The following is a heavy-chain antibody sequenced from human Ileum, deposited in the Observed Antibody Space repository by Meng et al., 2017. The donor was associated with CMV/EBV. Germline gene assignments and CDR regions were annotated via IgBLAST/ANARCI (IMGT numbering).Heavy chain of an antibody. Sequence: GESLKISCAGFGFSFSSYWVHWVRQAPGEGLEWVSRINIDGSTTTYADSVKGRFTISGDNAKNTLYLQMNSLRAEDTAVYYCARAGSYRFDYWGQGTLVTVSS. CDR2: INIDGSTT. CDR3: ARAGSYRFDY. CDR1: GFSFSSYW. D-gene: IGHD3-10*01. V-gene: IGHV3-74*03. J-gene: IGHJ4*02.